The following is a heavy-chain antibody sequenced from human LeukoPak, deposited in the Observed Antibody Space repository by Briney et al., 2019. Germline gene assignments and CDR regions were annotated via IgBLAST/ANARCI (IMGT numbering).Heavy chain of an antibody. J-gene: IGHJ4*02. Sequence: PGGSLRLSCAASGFTFSNYGMHWVRQAPGKGLEWVAVIWYDGSNKYYADSVKGRFTISRDNSKNTLYLQMNSLRAEDTAVYYCARDPLYGLTVAGLDYWGQGTLVTVSS. V-gene: IGHV3-33*01. CDR2: IWYDGSNK. D-gene: IGHD4-17*01. CDR1: GFTFSNYG. CDR3: ARDPLYGLTVAGLDY.